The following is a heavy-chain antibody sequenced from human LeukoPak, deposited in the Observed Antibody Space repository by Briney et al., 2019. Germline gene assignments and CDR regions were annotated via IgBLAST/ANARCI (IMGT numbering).Heavy chain of an antibody. J-gene: IGHJ5*02. Sequence: GGSLRLSCAASGFTFSSYTMNWVRQAPGKGLEWVSYISTASSAIDYADSVRGRFTISRDNAKNSLYLQMNSLRTEDTAVYYCARGTHVAGTCCYAWFDPWGQGTLVTVSS. CDR2: ISTASSAI. D-gene: IGHD2-2*01. V-gene: IGHV3-48*01. CDR1: GFTFSSYT. CDR3: ARGTHVAGTCCYAWFDP.